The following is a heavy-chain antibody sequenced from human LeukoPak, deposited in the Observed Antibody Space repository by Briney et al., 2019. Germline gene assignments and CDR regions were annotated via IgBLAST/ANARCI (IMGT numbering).Heavy chain of an antibody. J-gene: IGHJ4*02. CDR2: INPNSGGT. V-gene: IGHV1-2*02. CDR3: ARDPTGEMATIWDY. Sequence: ASVKVSCKASGYTFTGYYMHWVRQAPGQGLEWMGWINPNSGGTNYAQKFQGRVTMTRDTSISTAYMELSRLRSDDTAVYYCARDPTGEMATIWDYWGQGILVTVSS. D-gene: IGHD5-24*01. CDR1: GYTFTGYY.